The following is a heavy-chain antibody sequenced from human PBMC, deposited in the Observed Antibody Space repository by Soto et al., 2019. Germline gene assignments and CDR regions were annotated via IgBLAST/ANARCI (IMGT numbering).Heavy chain of an antibody. CDR1: GFTFSSYG. CDR2: IYSGGST. Sequence: GGSLRLSCAASGFTFSSYGMSWVRQAPGKGLEWVSVIYSGGSTYYADSVKGRFTISRDNSKNTLYLQMNSLRAEDTAVYYCAKNNPDSGAYGYSQQGGKAPLVTLP. J-gene: IGHJ1*01. CDR3: AKNNPDSGAYGYSQQ. D-gene: IGHD4-17*01. V-gene: IGHV3-66*01.